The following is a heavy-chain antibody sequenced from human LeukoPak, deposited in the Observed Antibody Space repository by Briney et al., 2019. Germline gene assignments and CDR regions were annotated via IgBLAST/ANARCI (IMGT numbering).Heavy chain of an antibody. CDR1: GGSISSYY. CDR3: ARDLYYYDSSGYDYREDAFDI. Sequence: SETLSLTCTVSGGSISSYYWSWIRQPPGKGLEWIGYIYYSGSTNYNPSLKSRVTISVDTSKNQFSLKLSSVTAADTAVYYCARDLYYYDSSGYDYREDAFDIWGQGTMVTVSS. J-gene: IGHJ3*02. V-gene: IGHV4-59*12. CDR2: IYYSGST. D-gene: IGHD3-22*01.